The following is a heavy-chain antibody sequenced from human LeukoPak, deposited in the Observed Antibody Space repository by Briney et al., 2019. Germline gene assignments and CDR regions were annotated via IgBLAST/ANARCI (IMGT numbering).Heavy chain of an antibody. CDR2: IFYTGST. CDR3: ARHRGRLKTGYSPKNPLDV. Sequence: SETLSLTCSVSGASLSGSQYYWGWIRQPPGRPLQWIATIFYTGSTLYNPSLSSRVSLSVDTSKKQISLRLTSVTAADSALYYCARHRGRLKTGYSPKNPLDVWGQGTMVTVSS. J-gene: IGHJ3*01. V-gene: IGHV4-39*01. CDR1: GASLSGSQYY. D-gene: IGHD3-9*01.